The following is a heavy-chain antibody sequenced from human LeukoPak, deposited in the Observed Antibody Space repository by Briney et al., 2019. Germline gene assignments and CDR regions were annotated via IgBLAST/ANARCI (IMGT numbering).Heavy chain of an antibody. Sequence: SETLSLTCTVSGVSISSSNSYWGWIRQPPGKGLEWIGSIYYSGSTYYNPSLRSRVTISVNPSKNQFSLKLSSVTATDTAVYYCARNKYYYGLGNYGVPNWFDPWGQGTLVTVSS. CDR3: ARNKYYYGLGNYGVPNWFDP. V-gene: IGHV4-39*01. D-gene: IGHD3-10*01. CDR2: IYYSGST. CDR1: GVSISSSNSY. J-gene: IGHJ5*02.